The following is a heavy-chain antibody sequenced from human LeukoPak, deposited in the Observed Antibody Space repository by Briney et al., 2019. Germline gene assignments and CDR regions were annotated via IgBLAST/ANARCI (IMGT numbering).Heavy chain of an antibody. Sequence: GSSVKVSRKASGGTFSSYAISWVRQAPGQGLEWMGGIIPIFGTANYAQKFQGRVTITADESTSTAYMELSSLRSEDTAVYYCARKNVVVVAATFWFDPWGQGTLVTVSS. CDR1: GGTFSSYA. CDR3: ARKNVVVVAATFWFDP. D-gene: IGHD2-15*01. J-gene: IGHJ5*02. CDR2: IIPIFGTA. V-gene: IGHV1-69*01.